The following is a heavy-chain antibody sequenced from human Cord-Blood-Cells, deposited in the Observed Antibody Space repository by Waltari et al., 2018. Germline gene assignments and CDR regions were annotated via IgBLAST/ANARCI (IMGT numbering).Heavy chain of an antibody. D-gene: IGHD5-12*01. CDR2: IYYSGDT. CDR3: ARLAAGYSGYDFDY. V-gene: IGHV4-59*01. CDR1: GGSISSYY. J-gene: IGHJ4*02. Sequence: QVQLQESGPGLVKPSETLSLTCTVSGGSISSYYWSWIRQPPGKGLNWIGYIYYSGDTNYNPTRKSRVPISVDTSKNQLSLKLSSVTAADTAVYYCARLAAGYSGYDFDYWGQRTLVTVSS.